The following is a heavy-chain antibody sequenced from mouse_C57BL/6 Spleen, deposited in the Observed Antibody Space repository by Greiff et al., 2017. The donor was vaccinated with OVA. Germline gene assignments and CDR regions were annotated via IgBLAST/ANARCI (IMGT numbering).Heavy chain of an antibody. Sequence: VQLQQSGAELVRPGSSVKLSCKASGYTFTSYWIHWVKQRPIQGLEWIGNIDPSDSETHYNQKFKDKATLTVDKSSSTAYMQLSSLTSEDSAVYYCARGGITTVVAEDYWGQGTTLTVSS. V-gene: IGHV1-52*01. D-gene: IGHD1-1*01. CDR2: IDPSDSET. CDR1: GYTFTSYW. CDR3: ARGGITTVVAEDY. J-gene: IGHJ2*01.